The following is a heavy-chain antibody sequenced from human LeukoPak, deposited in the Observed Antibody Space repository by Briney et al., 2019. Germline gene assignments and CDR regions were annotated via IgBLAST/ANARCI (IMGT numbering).Heavy chain of an antibody. CDR3: AKEPECGGDCYNEPIDY. CDR1: GFTFSRYA. D-gene: IGHD2-21*02. J-gene: IGHJ4*02. V-gene: IGHV3-23*01. Sequence: GGSLRLSCIVSGFTFSRYAMSWVRQVPGKGLEWVSAIDSKGGGIYYADSVKGRFTISRDNSKNTLYLQMNSLRVDDAAVYYCAKEPECGGDCYNEPIDYWGQGTLVTVSS. CDR2: IDSKGGGI.